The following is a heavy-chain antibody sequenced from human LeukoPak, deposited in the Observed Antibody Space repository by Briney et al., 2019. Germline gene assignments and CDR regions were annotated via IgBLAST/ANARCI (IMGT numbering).Heavy chain of an antibody. V-gene: IGHV3-30*03. Sequence: GGSLRLSCAASGFIFSNYGMHWVRQAPGKGLEWVATISYDGSNKFYTDSVKGRFTISRDNSKNTLFLQMNSLRAEDTAVYYCARSAAAGRIVATFGYWGQGTLVIVSS. CDR2: ISYDGSNK. D-gene: IGHD5-12*01. J-gene: IGHJ4*02. CDR3: ARSAAAGRIVATFGY. CDR1: GFIFSNYG.